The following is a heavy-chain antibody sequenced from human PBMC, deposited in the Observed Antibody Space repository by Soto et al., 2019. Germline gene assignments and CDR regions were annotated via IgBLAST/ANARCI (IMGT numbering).Heavy chain of an antibody. CDR3: ARDTGATVAGTFDY. V-gene: IGHV3-7*01. J-gene: IGHJ4*02. Sequence: DVQLVESGGGFVQPGGSLRLSCAASGFLFDNFWMTWVRQAPGKGLEWVANIKQDGSETYYVDSVKGRFTISRDNAKNSLFLQMNSLRAEDTAMYYCARDTGATVAGTFDYWGQGTLVTVSS. CDR2: IKQDGSET. CDR1: GFLFDNFW. D-gene: IGHD6-19*01.